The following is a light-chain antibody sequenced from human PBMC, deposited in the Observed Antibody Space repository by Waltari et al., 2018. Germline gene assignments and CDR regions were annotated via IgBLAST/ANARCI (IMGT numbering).Light chain of an antibody. V-gene: IGKV1-5*03. Sequence: DIQMTQSPSTLSASVGDRVTITCRASPSISEYLAWYQQKPGKAPKLLIYKASSLESGVSSRFSGSGSGTEFTLTISSLQPDDFATYYCQQYNTYSGTFGRGTTVDVK. CDR3: QQYNTYSGT. J-gene: IGKJ1*01. CDR2: KAS. CDR1: PSISEY.